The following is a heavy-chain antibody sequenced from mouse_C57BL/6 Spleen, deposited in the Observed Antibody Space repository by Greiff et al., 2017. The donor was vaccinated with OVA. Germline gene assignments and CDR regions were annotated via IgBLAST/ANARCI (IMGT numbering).Heavy chain of an antibody. V-gene: IGHV6-3*01. J-gene: IGHJ1*03. CDR2: IRLKSDNYAT. Sequence: EVKLEESGGGLVQPGGSMKLSCVASGFTFSNYWMNWVRQSPEKGLEWVAQIRLKSDNYATHYAESVKGRFTISRDDSKSSVYLQMNNLRAEDTGIYYCTLRFPWYFDVWGTGTTVTVSS. CDR1: GFTFSNYW. D-gene: IGHD1-1*01. CDR3: TLRFPWYFDV.